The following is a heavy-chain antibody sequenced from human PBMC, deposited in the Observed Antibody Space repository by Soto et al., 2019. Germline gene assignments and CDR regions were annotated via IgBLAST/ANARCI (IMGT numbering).Heavy chain of an antibody. Sequence: ASVKVSCKASGYTFTGYYMHWVRQAPGQGLEWMGWINPNSGGTNYAQKIQGWVTMTRDTSISTAYMELSRLRSDDTAVYYCGRISGYCSSTSCFPYMDVWGKGTTVTVSS. CDR2: INPNSGGT. CDR3: GRISGYCSSTSCFPYMDV. J-gene: IGHJ6*03. CDR1: GYTFTGYY. D-gene: IGHD2-2*01. V-gene: IGHV1-2*04.